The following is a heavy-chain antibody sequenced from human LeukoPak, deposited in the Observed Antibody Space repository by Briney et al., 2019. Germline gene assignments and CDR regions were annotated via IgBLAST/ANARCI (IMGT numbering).Heavy chain of an antibody. CDR3: ARGDRRWPKPPHAFDI. V-gene: IGHV4-4*07. CDR2: IYSSGST. Sequence: SETLPLTCTVSGGSISSYYWSWIRQPAGKGLEWIGRIYSSGSTNYNPSLKSRVTISLDTSKNQFSLKLSSVTAADTAVYYCARGDRRWPKPPHAFDIWGQGTMVTVSS. J-gene: IGHJ3*02. D-gene: IGHD4-23*01. CDR1: GGSISSYY.